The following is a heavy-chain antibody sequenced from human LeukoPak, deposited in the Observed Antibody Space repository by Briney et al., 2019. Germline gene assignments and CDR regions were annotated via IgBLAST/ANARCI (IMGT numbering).Heavy chain of an antibody. CDR2: IIPILGIA. CDR3: ARLVGANGGTY. D-gene: IGHD1-26*01. Sequence: ASVKVSCKASGGTFSSYAISWVRQAPGQGLEWMGRIIPILGIANYAQKFQGRVTITADKSTSTAYMELSSLRSEDTAVYYCARLVGANGGTYWGQGTLVTVSS. J-gene: IGHJ4*02. CDR1: GGTFSSYA. V-gene: IGHV1-69*04.